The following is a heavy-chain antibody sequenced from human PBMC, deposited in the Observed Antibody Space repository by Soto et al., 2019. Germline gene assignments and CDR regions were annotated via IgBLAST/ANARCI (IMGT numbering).Heavy chain of an antibody. V-gene: IGHV3-30*03. CDR3: TGQIASGY. D-gene: IGHD2-8*02. CDR2: ISFDGSTK. CDR1: GFTFSNSG. Sequence: QVQLVESGGGVVQPGRSLRLSCAASGFTFSNSGMHWVRQAPGKGLEWVAVISFDGSTKYYADSVKGRFTISRDNSKNTLYLEMNSLRGDDAAVYYCTGQIASGYWGQGTLGTVSS. J-gene: IGHJ4*02.